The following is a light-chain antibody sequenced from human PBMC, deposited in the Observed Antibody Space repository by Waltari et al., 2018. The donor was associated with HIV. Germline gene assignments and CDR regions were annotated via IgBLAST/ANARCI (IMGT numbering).Light chain of an antibody. CDR1: QSVGSK. CDR3: QQYENWPYT. CDR2: GAS. J-gene: IGKJ2*01. Sequence: DMVMTQSPATLSVSPGDRATLSCRASQSVGSKLAWYQQKPGQAPRLLIYGASSRATGVSARFSGSGSGTEFTLTVSSLESEDFAVYYCQQYENWPYTFGQGTKLEIK. V-gene: IGKV3-15*01.